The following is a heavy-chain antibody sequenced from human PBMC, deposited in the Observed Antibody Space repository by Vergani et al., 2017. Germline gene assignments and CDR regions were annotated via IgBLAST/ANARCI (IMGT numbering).Heavy chain of an antibody. J-gene: IGHJ6*02. CDR2: ISSSSSYI. CDR3: ARDRDGDYSSYGMDV. D-gene: IGHD4-17*01. V-gene: IGHV3-21*01. CDR1: GFTFSSYS. Sequence: EVQLLESGGDLVQPGGSLRLSCAVSGFTFSSYSMNWVRQAPGKGLEWVSSISSSSSYISYADSVKGRFTISRDNAKNSLYLQMNSLRAEDTAVYYCARDRDGDYSSYGMDVWGQGTTVTVSS.